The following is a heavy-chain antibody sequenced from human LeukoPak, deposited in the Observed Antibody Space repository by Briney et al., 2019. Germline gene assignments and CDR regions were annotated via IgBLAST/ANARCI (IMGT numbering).Heavy chain of an antibody. Sequence: ASVKLSCTVSGYTLTELSMHWVRQAPGKGLEWMGGFDPEDGETIYAQKFQGSVTMTEDTSTDTAYMELSSLRSEDTAVYYCATPRHLWFGELSSFDYWGQGTLVTVSS. CDR3: ATPRHLWFGELSSFDY. D-gene: IGHD3-10*01. J-gene: IGHJ4*02. V-gene: IGHV1-24*01. CDR1: GYTLTELS. CDR2: FDPEDGET.